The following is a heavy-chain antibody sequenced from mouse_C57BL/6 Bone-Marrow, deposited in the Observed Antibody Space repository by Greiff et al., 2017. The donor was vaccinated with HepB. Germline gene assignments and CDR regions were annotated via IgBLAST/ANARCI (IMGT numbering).Heavy chain of an antibody. D-gene: IGHD6-1*01. V-gene: IGHV7-3*01. Sequence: EVKLVESGGGLVQPGGSLSLSCAASGFTFTDYYMSWVRQPPGKALEWLGFIRNKANGYTTEYSASVKGRFTISRDNSQSILYLQMNALRAEDNDTYYCESYIAVFDVWGTGTTVTVSS. J-gene: IGHJ1*03. CDR1: GFTFTDYY. CDR3: ESYIAVFDV. CDR2: IRNKANGYTT.